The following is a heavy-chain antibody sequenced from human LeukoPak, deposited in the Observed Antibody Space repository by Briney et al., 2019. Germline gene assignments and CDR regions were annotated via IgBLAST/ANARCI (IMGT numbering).Heavy chain of an antibody. D-gene: IGHD2-2*01. CDR3: AKEGTSFCQDDY. J-gene: IGHJ4*02. V-gene: IGHV3-30*02. CDR1: GFTFSSSG. CDR2: ILYVGSII. Sequence: GGSLRLPCAASGFTFSSSGMHWVRQAPGKGLEWVAFILYVGSIIYYADSVKGRFTISRDNSKSTLYLQMNSLRGEDTAVYYCAKEGTSFCQDDYWGRGTPASVSP.